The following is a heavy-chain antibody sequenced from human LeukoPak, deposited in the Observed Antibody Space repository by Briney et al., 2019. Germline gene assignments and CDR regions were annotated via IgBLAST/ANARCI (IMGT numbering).Heavy chain of an antibody. CDR3: ARVSYGDDATPFDY. V-gene: IGHV1-2*06. J-gene: IGHJ4*02. CDR1: GYSFTAYY. D-gene: IGHD4-17*01. CDR2: IIPNSGGA. Sequence: ASVKVSCKASGYSFTAYYMHWVRQAPGQGLEWLGRIIPNSGGADYAQKFQGRVTMTRDTSISTAYMELSSLRSDDTAVYYCARVSYGDDATPFDYWGQGTLVTVSS.